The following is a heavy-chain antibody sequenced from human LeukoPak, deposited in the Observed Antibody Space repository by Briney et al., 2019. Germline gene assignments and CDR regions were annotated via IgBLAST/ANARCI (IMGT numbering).Heavy chain of an antibody. CDR2: IYYSGST. D-gene: IGHD6-6*01. CDR1: GGSISSYY. Sequence: PSEALSLSCTVSGGSISSYYWSWIRQPPGKGLEWIWYIYYSGSTNYNPSLKSRVTISVDTSKNQFSLKLSSVTAADTAVYYCARNRRYSSSSPFDYWGQGTLVTVSS. J-gene: IGHJ4*02. CDR3: ARNRRYSSSSPFDY. V-gene: IGHV4-59*01.